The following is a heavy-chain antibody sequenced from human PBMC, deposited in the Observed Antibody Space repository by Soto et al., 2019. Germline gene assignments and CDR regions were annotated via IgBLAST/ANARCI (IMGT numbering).Heavy chain of an antibody. CDR2: IIPVFGTT. CDR3: AMGGSPYVWFNEF. D-gene: IGHD1-26*01. Sequence: QERLVQSGAEVKKPGSSMKISCKASGGLFSSFAISWVRQAPGRGLEWMGGIIPVFGTTNYAQKFQDRVTITADESTNTAYMELSSLRYEATAIYYCAMGGSPYVWFNEFWGQGALVTVTS. J-gene: IGHJ4*02. V-gene: IGHV1-69*01. CDR1: GGLFSSFA.